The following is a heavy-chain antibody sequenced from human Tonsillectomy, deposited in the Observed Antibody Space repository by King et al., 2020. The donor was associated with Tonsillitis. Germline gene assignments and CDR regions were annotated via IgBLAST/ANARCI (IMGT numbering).Heavy chain of an antibody. D-gene: IGHD1-1*01. CDR3: ARDPNDEYYFDY. Sequence: VQLVESGGGVVQPGRSLRLSCAASGFTFSSYAMHWVRQAPGKGLEWVAVISYDGSNKYYADSVKGRFTISRDNSKKTLYLQMNSLRAEDTAVYYCARDPNDEYYFDYWGQGTLVTVSS. V-gene: IGHV3-30*04. CDR2: ISYDGSNK. CDR1: GFTFSSYA. J-gene: IGHJ4*02.